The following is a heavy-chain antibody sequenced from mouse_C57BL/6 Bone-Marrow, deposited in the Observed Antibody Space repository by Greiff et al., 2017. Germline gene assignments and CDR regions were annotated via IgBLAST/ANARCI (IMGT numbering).Heavy chain of an antibody. CDR3: ARFELVYNSGGGYFDV. CDR1: GYTFTSYW. V-gene: IGHV1-55*01. Sequence: VQLQQSGAELVKPGASVKMSCKASGYTFTSYWITWVKQRPGQGLEWIGDIYPGSGSTNYNEKFKSKATLTVDTSSSAAYMKLSSLTSEDSAVYYCARFELVYNSGGGYFDVWGTGTTVTVSS. CDR2: IYPGSGST. D-gene: IGHD1-1*02. J-gene: IGHJ1*03.